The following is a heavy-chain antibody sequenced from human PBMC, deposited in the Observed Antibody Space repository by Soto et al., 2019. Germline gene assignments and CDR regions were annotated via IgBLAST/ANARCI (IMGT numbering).Heavy chain of an antibody. D-gene: IGHD1-26*01. CDR1: RGSVSSQTHF. V-gene: IGHV4-61*01. J-gene: IGHJ4*02. CDR2: KYYSGIS. CDR3: VREDMSGTYYFDA. Sequence: QVKLQEPGPGLLKPSETLTLTCPVTRGSVSSQTHFWTWIRQPPGKGLEWIGYKYYSGISNYNPSLQSRVTISVDTSKNQFSLRLTSVTAADTAVYYCVREDMSGTYYFDAWGQGALVTVSS.